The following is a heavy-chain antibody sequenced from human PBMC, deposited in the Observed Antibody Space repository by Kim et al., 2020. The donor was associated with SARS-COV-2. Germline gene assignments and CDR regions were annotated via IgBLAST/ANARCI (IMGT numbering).Heavy chain of an antibody. Sequence: SETLSLTCTVSGGSISSGGYYWSWIRQHPGKGLEWLGYIYYSGSTYYNPSLKSRVTISVDTSKNQFSLKLSSVTAADTAVYYCARVARITIFGVVNSALDLWGQGTMVTVSS. V-gene: IGHV4-31*03. J-gene: IGHJ3*01. CDR1: GGSISSGGYY. D-gene: IGHD3-3*01. CDR3: ARVARITIFGVVNSALDL. CDR2: IYYSGST.